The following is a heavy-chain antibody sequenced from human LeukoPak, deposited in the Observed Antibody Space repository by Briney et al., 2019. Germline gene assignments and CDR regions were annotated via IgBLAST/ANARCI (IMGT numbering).Heavy chain of an antibody. CDR1: GESSSGYY. CDR2: INHSGST. CDR3: ARKEYYYDSSGYYQYFDY. Sequence: PSETLSLTCAVYGESSSGYYWSWIRQPPGKGLEWIGEINHSGSTNYNPSLKSRVTISVDTSKNQFSLKLSSVTAADTAVYYCARKEYYYDSSGYYQYFDYWGQGTLVTVSS. J-gene: IGHJ4*02. D-gene: IGHD3-22*01. V-gene: IGHV4-34*01.